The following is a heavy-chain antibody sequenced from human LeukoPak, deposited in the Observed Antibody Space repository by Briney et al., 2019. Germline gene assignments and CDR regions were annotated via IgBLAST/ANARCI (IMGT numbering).Heavy chain of an antibody. CDR3: ARALGVVGATADY. J-gene: IGHJ4*02. CDR1: GFTFSSYE. CDR2: ISSSGSTI. Sequence: GGSLRLSCAASGFTFSSYEMNWVRQAPGKGLEWVSYISSSGSTIYYADSVKGRFTISRDNAKNSLYLQMNSLRAEDTAVYYCARALGVVGATADYWGQGTLVTVSS. V-gene: IGHV3-48*03. D-gene: IGHD1-26*01.